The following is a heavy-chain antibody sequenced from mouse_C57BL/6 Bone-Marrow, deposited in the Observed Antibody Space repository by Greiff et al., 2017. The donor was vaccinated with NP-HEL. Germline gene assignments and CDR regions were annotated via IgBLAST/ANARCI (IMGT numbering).Heavy chain of an antibody. Sequence: EVQLQQSGAELVRPGASVKLSCTASGFNIKDDYMHWVKQRPEQGLEWIGWIDPENGDTEYASKFQGKATITADTSSNTAYLQLSSPTSEDTAVYYCTTGKFYYYGSGDYWGQGTTLTVSS. V-gene: IGHV14-4*01. CDR1: GFNIKDDY. CDR3: TTGKFYYYGSGDY. D-gene: IGHD1-1*01. J-gene: IGHJ2*01. CDR2: IDPENGDT.